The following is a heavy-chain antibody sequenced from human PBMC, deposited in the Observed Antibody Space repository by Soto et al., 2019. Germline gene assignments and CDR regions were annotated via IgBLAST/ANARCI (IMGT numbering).Heavy chain of an antibody. J-gene: IGHJ6*02. D-gene: IGHD3-3*01. CDR1: GGSFSGYY. V-gene: IGHV4-34*01. CDR2: INHSGST. Sequence: SETLSLTCAVYGGSFSGYYWRWIRQPPGKGLEWIGEINHSGSTNYNPSLKSRVTISVDTSKNQFSLKLSSVTAADTAVYYCARGNYDFWSGYLLHYGMDVWGQGTTVTVSS. CDR3: ARGNYDFWSGYLLHYGMDV.